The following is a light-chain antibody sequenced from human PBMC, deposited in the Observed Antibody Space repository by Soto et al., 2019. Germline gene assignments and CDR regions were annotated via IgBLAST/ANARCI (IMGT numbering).Light chain of an antibody. J-gene: IGKJ1*01. CDR2: VAS. Sequence: EIVMTQSPATLSVSPGERATLSCKASQSVSSNLAWYQQKPGQAPRLLIYVASTRATGIPARFSGSGSGTEFTLTISSRQSEDFAVYYCQHYNNWPRTFGQGTKVEIK. CDR3: QHYNNWPRT. V-gene: IGKV3-15*01. CDR1: QSVSSN.